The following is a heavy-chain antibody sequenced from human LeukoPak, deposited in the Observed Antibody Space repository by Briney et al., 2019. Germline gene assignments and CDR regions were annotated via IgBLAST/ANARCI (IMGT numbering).Heavy chain of an antibody. Sequence: PGGSLRLSCAASGFTFSSYGMHWVRQAPGKGLEWVAFIRYDGSNKYYADSVKGRFTISRDNSKNTLDLQMNSLRAEDTAVYYCAKMQLKAGESDYWGQGTLVTVSS. V-gene: IGHV3-30*02. D-gene: IGHD3-10*01. CDR2: IRYDGSNK. J-gene: IGHJ4*02. CDR1: GFTFSSYG. CDR3: AKMQLKAGESDY.